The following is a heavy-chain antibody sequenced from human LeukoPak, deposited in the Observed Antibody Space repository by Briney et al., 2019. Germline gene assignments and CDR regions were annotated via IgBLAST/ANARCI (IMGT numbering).Heavy chain of an antibody. CDR2: IFYSGST. CDR1: GGSISSHY. J-gene: IGHJ4*02. CDR3: ARHRYSSAWSVVDY. V-gene: IGHV4-59*11. D-gene: IGHD6-19*01. Sequence: SETLSLTCTVSGGSISSHYWSWIRQPPGKGLEWIAYIFYSGSTNYNPSLKNRVTISADTSKNQFSLKLSSVTAADTAVYYCARHRYSSAWSVVDYWGQGTLVTVSS.